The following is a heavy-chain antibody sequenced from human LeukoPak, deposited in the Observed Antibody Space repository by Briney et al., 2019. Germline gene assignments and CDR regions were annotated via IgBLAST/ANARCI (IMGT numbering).Heavy chain of an antibody. Sequence: GGSLRLSCAASGFTFSSYGMHWVRQAPGKGLEWVAVISYDGSNKYYADSVKRRFTISRDNSKNTLYLQMNSLRAEDTAVYYCAKDPTLPYSSSSYFDYWGQGTLVTVSS. CDR1: GFTFSSYG. CDR3: AKDPTLPYSSSSYFDY. D-gene: IGHD6-6*01. J-gene: IGHJ4*02. V-gene: IGHV3-30*18. CDR2: ISYDGSNK.